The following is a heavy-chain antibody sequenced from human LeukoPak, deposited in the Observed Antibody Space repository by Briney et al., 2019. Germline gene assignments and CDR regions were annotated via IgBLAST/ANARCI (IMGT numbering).Heavy chain of an antibody. CDR3: ATSARTYIGSSLDY. CDR2: IRVNDET. CDR1: GFTFSNYA. Sequence: PGGSLRLSCAASGFTFSNYAINWVRQAPGRGLEWVSGIRVNDETYYADSVKGRFTISRDNSENTLYLQMGGLRAEDTAVYYCATSARTYIGSSLDYWGQGTLVTVSS. V-gene: IGHV3-23*01. J-gene: IGHJ4*02. D-gene: IGHD2-15*01.